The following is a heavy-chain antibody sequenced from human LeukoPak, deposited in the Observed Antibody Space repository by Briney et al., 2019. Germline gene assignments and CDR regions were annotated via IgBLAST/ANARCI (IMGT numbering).Heavy chain of an antibody. Sequence: SETLSLTCTVSGGSISSGSYYWNWIRQPPGKGLEWIGYIYYSVRTNYNPSLKSRVTISVDMPNNQFSLKMSSVTAADTAVYYCARTGDGYNYYNYYYMDVWGKGTTVTVTS. CDR3: ARTGDGYNYYNYYYMDV. CDR2: IYYSVRT. V-gene: IGHV4-61*01. CDR1: GGSISSGSYY. J-gene: IGHJ6*03. D-gene: IGHD5-24*01.